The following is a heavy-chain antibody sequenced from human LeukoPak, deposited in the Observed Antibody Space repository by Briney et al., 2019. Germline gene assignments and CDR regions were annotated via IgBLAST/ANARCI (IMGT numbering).Heavy chain of an antibody. Sequence: GGSLRLSCAASGFTFSDYYMSWIRQAPGKGLEWVSYISSSGSPIYYADSVKGRFTISRDNAQNSLFLQMNSLRAEDTAIYYCARGPSGGNNLWMDYWGQGTLVTVSS. CDR1: GFTFSDYY. D-gene: IGHD1-20*01. J-gene: IGHJ4*02. CDR3: ARGPSGGNNLWMDY. V-gene: IGHV3-11*04. CDR2: ISSSGSPI.